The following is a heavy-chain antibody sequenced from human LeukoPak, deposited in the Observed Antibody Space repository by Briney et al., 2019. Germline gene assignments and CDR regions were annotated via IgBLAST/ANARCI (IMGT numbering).Heavy chain of an antibody. J-gene: IGHJ2*01. CDR1: GGSISSYY. CDR2: IYYSGSA. Sequence: PSETPSLTCNVSGGSISSYYWSWIRQPPGKGLAWIGYIYYSGSANYNPSLKSRVTISVDTSKNQFSLKLRYVTAADTAVYYCARSYGSGSPCDLWGRGTLVSVSS. D-gene: IGHD3-10*01. CDR3: ARSYGSGSPCDL. V-gene: IGHV4-59*01.